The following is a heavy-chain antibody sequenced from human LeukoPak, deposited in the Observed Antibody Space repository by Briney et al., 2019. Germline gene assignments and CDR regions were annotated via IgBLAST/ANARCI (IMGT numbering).Heavy chain of an antibody. CDR2: INHSGST. CDR3: ARRTRYYYYMDV. CDR1: GGSFSGYY. Sequence: SETLTLTCAVYGGSFSGYYWSWIRQPPGKGLEWIGEINHSGSTNYNPSLKSRVTISVDTSKNQFSLKLSSVTAADTAVYYCARRTRYYYYMDVWGKGTTVTVSS. D-gene: IGHD1-1*01. V-gene: IGHV4-34*01. J-gene: IGHJ6*03.